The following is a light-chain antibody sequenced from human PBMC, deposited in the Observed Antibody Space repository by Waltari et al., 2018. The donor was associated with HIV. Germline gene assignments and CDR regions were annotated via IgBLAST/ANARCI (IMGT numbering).Light chain of an antibody. J-gene: IGLJ3*02. CDR2: DVT. CDR3: CSFSPNGASWV. Sequence: QSALTQPASVSGSPGQSITVSCTGTSSDIGTYELVSWYQQEPGKAPKLIIHDVTARPSGVSSRVSGSKSGNTAFLTISGLQVEDESLYFCCSFSPNGASWVFGGGTKVTVL. V-gene: IGLV2-23*02. CDR1: SSDIGTYEL.